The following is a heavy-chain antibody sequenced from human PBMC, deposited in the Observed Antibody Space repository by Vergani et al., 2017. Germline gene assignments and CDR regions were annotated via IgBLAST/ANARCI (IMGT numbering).Heavy chain of an antibody. CDR3: AREGGIPGLTN. V-gene: IGHV1-46*03. Sequence: QVQLVQSGAEVKKPGASVKVSCKASGYTFTSYYMHWVRQAPGQGLEWMGIINPSGGSTSYAQKFQGRVTMTRDTSTSTVYMERSSLRSEDTAVYYCAREGGIPGLTNWGQGTLVTVSS. CDR2: INPSGGST. CDR1: GYTFTSYY. J-gene: IGHJ4*02. D-gene: IGHD3-16*01.